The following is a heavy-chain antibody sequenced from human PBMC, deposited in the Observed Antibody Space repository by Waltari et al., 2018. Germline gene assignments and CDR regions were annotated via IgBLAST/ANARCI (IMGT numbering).Heavy chain of an antibody. J-gene: IGHJ4*02. CDR3: TRQVLGYCTSAACRRLES. Sequence: QVQLQESGPGLLKASETLSLTCGVSAYSINSGFYWGWIRQPPGKGLEWVATIYHDGTTYYNPSLKSRATISMDTSKNHFSLKLQSVTAADTAVYYCTRQVLGYCTSAACRRLESWGQGTLVTVSS. CDR1: AYSINSGFY. CDR2: IYHDGTT. V-gene: IGHV4-38-2*01. D-gene: IGHD2-2*03.